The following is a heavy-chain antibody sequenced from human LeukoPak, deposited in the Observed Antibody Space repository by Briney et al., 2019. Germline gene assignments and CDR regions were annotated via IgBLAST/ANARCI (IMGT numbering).Heavy chain of an antibody. CDR1: GVSISSGGYW. J-gene: IGHJ2*01. D-gene: IGHD3-3*01. Sequence: SETLSLTCTVSGVSISSGGYWRSWLRQYLGRGVEWIGYICYSGCAYYNPALMTRVTMSVDTSKNQCSLKLTSVTAADTAVYYCTRAIVTPSGYVWYFDLWGRGTLVTVSS. V-gene: IGHV4-31*03. CDR2: ICYSGCA. CDR3: TRAIVTPSGYVWYFDL.